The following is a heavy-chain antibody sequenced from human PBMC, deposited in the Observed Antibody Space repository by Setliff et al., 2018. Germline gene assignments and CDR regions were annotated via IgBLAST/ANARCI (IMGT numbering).Heavy chain of an antibody. CDR1: GYNFVTFG. J-gene: IGHJ4*02. CDR2: ISPYNGDA. CDR3: TRGRGPRVVVAVPLDF. D-gene: IGHD2-15*01. V-gene: IGHV1-18*01. Sequence: GASVKVSCKTSGYNFVTFGVNWVRQVPGQGFEWMGWISPYNGDANYAQKFQGRVTMTTDTSTGTAYMELRTLSSDDTAVYYCTRGRGPRVVVAVPLDFWGQGTRVTVS.